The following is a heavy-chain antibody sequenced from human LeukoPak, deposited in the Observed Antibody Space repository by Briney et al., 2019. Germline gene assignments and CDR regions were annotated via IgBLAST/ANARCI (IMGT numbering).Heavy chain of an antibody. V-gene: IGHV4-59*12. CDR3: ARVGAPYYDFWSGYYTSLNFDY. CDR1: GGSISSYY. D-gene: IGHD3-3*01. CDR2: IYYSGST. Sequence: PSETLSLTCTVSGGSISSYYWSWIRQPPGKGLEWIGYIYYSGSTYYNPSLKSRVTISVDTSKNQFSLKLSSVTAADTAVYYYARVGAPYYDFWSGYYTSLNFDYWGQGTLVTVSS. J-gene: IGHJ4*02.